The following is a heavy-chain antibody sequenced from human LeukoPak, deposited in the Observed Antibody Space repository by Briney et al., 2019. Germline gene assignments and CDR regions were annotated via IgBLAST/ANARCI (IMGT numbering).Heavy chain of an antibody. D-gene: IGHD5-18*01. CDR2: IRSKAYRGTT. J-gene: IGHJ6*02. CDR1: GFTFGDHA. CDR3: ARGPIQLWIHNAMDV. Sequence: PGRSLRLSCTGSGFTFGDHAMSWVRQAPGKGLEWVGFIRSKAYRGTTEYAASVKGRFTISRDDSASIAYLQMYSLRTEDTAVYYCARGPIQLWIHNAMDVWGQGTTVTVSS. V-gene: IGHV3-49*04.